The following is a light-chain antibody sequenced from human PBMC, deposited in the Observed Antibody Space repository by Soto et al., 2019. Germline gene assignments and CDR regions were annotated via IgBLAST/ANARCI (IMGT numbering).Light chain of an antibody. CDR3: QQSERDPFT. CDR2: RAS. Sequence: DIQMTQSPSSLPASVGDRVTVSCRANQTINDYLNWYQQKPGQAPKLLIYRASTLHGGVPSRFSGSGSGTDFTLSIKALQPEDFATYFYQQSERDPFTFGPGTKLEIK. CDR1: QTINDY. J-gene: IGKJ3*01. V-gene: IGKV1-39*01.